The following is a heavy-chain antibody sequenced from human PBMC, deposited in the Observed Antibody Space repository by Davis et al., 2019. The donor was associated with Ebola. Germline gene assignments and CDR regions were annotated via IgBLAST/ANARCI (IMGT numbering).Heavy chain of an antibody. CDR1: GYTFTSYG. CDR3: ARDPIKHCTGGVCQGGVDY. Sequence: ASVKVSCKASGYTFTSYGISWVRQAPGQGLEWMGWISAYNGNTNYAQKLQGRVAMTTDTSTSTAYMELRSLRSDDTAVYYCARDPIKHCTGGVCQGGVDYWGQGTLVTVSS. V-gene: IGHV1-18*01. D-gene: IGHD2-8*02. J-gene: IGHJ4*02. CDR2: ISAYNGNT.